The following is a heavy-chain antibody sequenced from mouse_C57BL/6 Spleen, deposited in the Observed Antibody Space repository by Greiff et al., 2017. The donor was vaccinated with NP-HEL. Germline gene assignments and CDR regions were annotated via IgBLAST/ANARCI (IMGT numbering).Heavy chain of an antibody. CDR2: IYPRDGST. CDR1: GYTFTSYD. CDR3: AREHYYGSSYVGYAMDY. J-gene: IGHJ4*01. Sequence: QVQLQQSGPELVKPGASVKLSCKASGYTFTSYDINWVKQRPGQGLEWIGWIYPRDGSTKYNEKFKGKATLTVDTSSSTAYMELHSLTSEDSAVYFCAREHYYGSSYVGYAMDYWGQGTSVTVSS. D-gene: IGHD1-1*01. V-gene: IGHV1-85*01.